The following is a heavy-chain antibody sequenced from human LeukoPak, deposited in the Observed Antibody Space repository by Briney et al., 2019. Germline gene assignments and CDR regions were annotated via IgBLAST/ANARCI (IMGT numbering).Heavy chain of an antibody. V-gene: IGHV3-30*03. CDR1: GFTFSSYG. J-gene: IGHJ4*02. D-gene: IGHD3-16*01. CDR2: ISYDGSNK. CDR3: ALGGYQQPFDY. Sequence: PGGSLRLSCAASGFTFSSYGMHWVRQAPGKGLEWVAVISYDGSNKYYADSVKGRFTISRDNSKNTLYLQMNSLRAEDTAVYYCALGGYQQPFDYWGQGTLVTVSS.